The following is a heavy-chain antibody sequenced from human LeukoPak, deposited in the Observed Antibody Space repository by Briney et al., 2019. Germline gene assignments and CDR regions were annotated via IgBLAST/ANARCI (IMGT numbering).Heavy chain of an antibody. CDR2: IYYSGRT. CDR1: GGSISSYY. J-gene: IGHJ6*03. V-gene: IGHV4-59*01. Sequence: SETLSLTCTVSGGSISSYYWNWLRQPPGKGLEWIGSIYYSGRTNYNPSLRRRVTISVDMSKNQLSLKLSSVTAADTAVYYCARDSLGDDYATGWFYYYMDVWGKGTTVTISS. D-gene: IGHD3-10*01. CDR3: ARDSLGDDYATGWFYYYMDV.